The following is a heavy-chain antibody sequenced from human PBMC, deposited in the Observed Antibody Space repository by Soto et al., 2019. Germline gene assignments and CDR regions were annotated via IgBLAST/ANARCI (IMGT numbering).Heavy chain of an antibody. J-gene: IGHJ2*01. V-gene: IGHV3-23*01. CDR1: GFTFSSYG. CDR3: AKAGTGTTNLAYWYFDL. Sequence: EVQVLESGGGLVQPGGSLRLSCAASGFTFSSYGMTWVRQAPGKGLEWVSAISGSGGSTYYADSVKARFTISRDNSKNTLYLQINSLRAEDTALYYCAKAGTGTTNLAYWYFDLWGRGTLVTVSS. CDR2: ISGSGGST. D-gene: IGHD1-7*01.